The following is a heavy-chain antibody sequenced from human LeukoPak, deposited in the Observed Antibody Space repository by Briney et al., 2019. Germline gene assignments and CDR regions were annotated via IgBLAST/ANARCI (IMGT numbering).Heavy chain of an antibody. CDR2: ISWNSGSI. J-gene: IGHJ3*02. Sequence: GRSLRLSCAASGFTFDDYAMHWVRQAPGKGLEWVSGISWNSGSIGYADSVKGRFTISRDNAKNSLYLQMNSLRAEDTALYYCASISGWLVTAFDIWGQGTMVTVSS. V-gene: IGHV3-9*01. CDR1: GFTFDDYA. CDR3: ASISGWLVTAFDI. D-gene: IGHD6-19*01.